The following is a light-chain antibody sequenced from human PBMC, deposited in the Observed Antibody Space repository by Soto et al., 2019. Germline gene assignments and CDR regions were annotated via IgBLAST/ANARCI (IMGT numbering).Light chain of an antibody. V-gene: IGKV1D-12*01. Sequence: DVQMTQSPSSVSASVGDRVTITCRASQDVSRWLAWYQQKPGKAPKFLIYAASNLQSGDPSRFIGSGSGTDFTLTISSLQPEDFATYFCPQGNNFPITFGQGTRLELK. CDR2: AAS. CDR3: PQGNNFPIT. CDR1: QDVSRW. J-gene: IGKJ5*01.